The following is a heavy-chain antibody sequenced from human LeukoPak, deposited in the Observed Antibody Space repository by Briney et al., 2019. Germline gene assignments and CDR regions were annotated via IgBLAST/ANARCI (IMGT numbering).Heavy chain of an antibody. J-gene: IGHJ4*02. CDR1: GYTFTGYY. V-gene: IGHV1-2*02. CDR3: ARHSPPDY. Sequence: ASVKVSCKASGYTFTGYYMHWVRQAPGQGLEWMGWINPNSGDTNYAQKFQGRVTMTRDTSITTAYMELSSLRSDDTAVYYCARHSPPDYWGQGTLVTVSS. CDR2: INPNSGDT.